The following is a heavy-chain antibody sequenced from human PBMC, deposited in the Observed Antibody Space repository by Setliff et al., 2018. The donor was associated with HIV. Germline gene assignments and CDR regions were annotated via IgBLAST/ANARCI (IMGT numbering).Heavy chain of an antibody. D-gene: IGHD6-13*01. V-gene: IGHV1-18*01. CDR2: ISVFNGNT. J-gene: IGHJ4*02. CDR3: ARRGRHAAPGITYYLDY. CDR1: GYTFSSYG. Sequence: ASVKVSCKASGYTFSSYGISWVRQAPGQGLEWVGWISVFNGNTDYAEKFEGGVTMTTDTSTNTAYMELRSLRSDDTAVYYCARRGRHAAPGITYYLDYWGQGTLVTVSS.